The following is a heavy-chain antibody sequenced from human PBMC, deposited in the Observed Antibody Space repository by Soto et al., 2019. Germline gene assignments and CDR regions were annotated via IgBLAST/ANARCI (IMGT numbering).Heavy chain of an antibody. V-gene: IGHV1-8*01. Sequence: QVQLVQSGAEVKKPGASVKVSCKASGYTFTSYDINWVRQATGQGLEWMGWMNPNSGNTGYAQKFQGRVTMTRNTSTSTAYMELSSLRSEETAVYYCASAPTLVWQWLGGGAFDIWGQGTMVTVSS. CDR3: ASAPTLVWQWLGGGAFDI. D-gene: IGHD6-19*01. CDR2: MNPNSGNT. J-gene: IGHJ3*02. CDR1: GYTFTSYD.